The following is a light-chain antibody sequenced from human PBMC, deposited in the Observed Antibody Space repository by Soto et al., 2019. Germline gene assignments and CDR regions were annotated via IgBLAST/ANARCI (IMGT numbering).Light chain of an antibody. Sequence: DIQMTQSPSTLSGSVGDRVTITCRASQSINSWLAWYQQRPGQAPKLLIYKASSLESGVPSRFSGSGSGTEFTLTISNLQPDDFATYYCQQYNSYVRTFGQGTKVDI. V-gene: IGKV1-5*03. CDR3: QQYNSYVRT. CDR2: KAS. J-gene: IGKJ1*01. CDR1: QSINSW.